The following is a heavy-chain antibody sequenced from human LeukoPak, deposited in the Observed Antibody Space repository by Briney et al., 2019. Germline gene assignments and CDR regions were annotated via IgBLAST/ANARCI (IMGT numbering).Heavy chain of an antibody. Sequence: GGSLRLSCVASGFTFSSYEMNWVRQAPGKGLEWLSYIGSSDSTTHYADSVKGRFTISRDNSKNTLYLQMNSLRAEDTAVYYCARVVGDGYNSGGLGDAFDIWGQGTMVTVSS. D-gene: IGHD5-24*01. CDR2: IGSSDSTT. CDR3: ARVVGDGYNSGGLGDAFDI. J-gene: IGHJ3*02. CDR1: GFTFSSYE. V-gene: IGHV3-48*03.